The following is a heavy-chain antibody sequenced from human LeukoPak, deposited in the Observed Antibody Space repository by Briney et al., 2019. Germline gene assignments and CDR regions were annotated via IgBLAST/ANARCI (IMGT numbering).Heavy chain of an antibody. CDR2: ISYSGST. CDR3: ARQAGSFTTFDF. Sequence: PSETLSLTCTVSSGSIGTYYWARIRQTPGKGLEWIGYISYSGSTKHNPSLTRRITISLDTSKNQFSLELRSMTAADTAMYYCARQAGSFTTFDFWGQGTLVTVSS. D-gene: IGHD1-26*01. V-gene: IGHV4-59*08. J-gene: IGHJ4*02. CDR1: SGSIGTYY.